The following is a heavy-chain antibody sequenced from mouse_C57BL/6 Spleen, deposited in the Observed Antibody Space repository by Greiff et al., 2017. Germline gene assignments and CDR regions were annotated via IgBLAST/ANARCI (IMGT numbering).Heavy chain of an antibody. CDR2: IHPSDSDT. V-gene: IGHV1-74*01. D-gene: IGHD2-2*01. CDR3: AIAGSYYFDY. Sequence: QVQLQQPGAELVKPGASVKVSCKASGYTFTSYWMHWVKQRPGQGLEWIGRIHPSDSDTNYNQKFKGKVTLTVAKSSSTAYMQRRSLTSEDSAVYYCAIAGSYYFDYWGQGTTLTVSS. J-gene: IGHJ2*01. CDR1: GYTFTSYW.